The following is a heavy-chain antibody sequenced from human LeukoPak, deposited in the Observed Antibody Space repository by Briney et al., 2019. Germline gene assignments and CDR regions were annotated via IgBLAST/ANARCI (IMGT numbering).Heavy chain of an antibody. J-gene: IGHJ4*02. CDR3: ARGDYYDSSAKFDY. V-gene: IGHV3-74*01. D-gene: IGHD3-22*01. CDR2: INSDGSST. Sequence: GGSLRLSCAASGFTFSSYWMHWVRQAPGKGLVRVSRINSDGSSTSYADSVKGRFTISRDNAKNTLYLQMNSLRAEDTAVYYCARGDYYDSSAKFDYWGQGTLVTVSS. CDR1: GFTFSSYW.